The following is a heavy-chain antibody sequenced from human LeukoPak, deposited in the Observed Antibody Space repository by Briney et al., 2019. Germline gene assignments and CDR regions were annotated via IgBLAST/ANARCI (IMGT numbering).Heavy chain of an antibody. V-gene: IGHV3-30-3*01. D-gene: IGHD5-18*01. Sequence: GGSLRLFCAASGFTFSSYAMHWVRQAPGKGLEWVAVISYDGSNKYYADSVKGRFTISRGNSKNTLYLQMNSLRAEDTAVYYCARDLAYSYTYYYYYYGMDVWGQGTTVTVSS. J-gene: IGHJ6*02. CDR3: ARDLAYSYTYYYYYYGMDV. CDR2: ISYDGSNK. CDR1: GFTFSSYA.